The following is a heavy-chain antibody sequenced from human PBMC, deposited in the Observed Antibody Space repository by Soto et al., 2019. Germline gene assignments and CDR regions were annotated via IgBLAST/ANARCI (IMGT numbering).Heavy chain of an antibody. CDR2: INPNSGGT. CDR1: GYTFTGYY. Sequence: QVQLVQSGAEVKKPGASVKVSCKASGYTFTGYYMHWVRQAPGQGLEWMGWINPNSGGTNYAQKCQGWGTMTRDTSISTAYMELSRLRSDDTAVYYCARGEGGPRWGSIDYWGQGTLVTVSS. D-gene: IGHD2-21*01. CDR3: ARGEGGPRWGSIDY. V-gene: IGHV1-2*04. J-gene: IGHJ4*02.